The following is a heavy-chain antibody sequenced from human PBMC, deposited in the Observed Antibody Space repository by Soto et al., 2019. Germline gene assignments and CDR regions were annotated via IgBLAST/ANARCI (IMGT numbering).Heavy chain of an antibody. D-gene: IGHD1-26*01. CDR3: ARSRYSGSRDAFDI. V-gene: IGHV3-30-3*01. CDR1: GFTFSSYA. J-gene: IGHJ3*02. CDR2: ISYDGSNK. Sequence: PGGSLRLSCAASGFTFSSYAMHWVRQAPGKGLEWVAVISYDGSNKYYADSVKGRFTISRDNSKNTLYLQMNSLRADDTAVYYCARSRYSGSRDAFDIWGQGTMVTVSS.